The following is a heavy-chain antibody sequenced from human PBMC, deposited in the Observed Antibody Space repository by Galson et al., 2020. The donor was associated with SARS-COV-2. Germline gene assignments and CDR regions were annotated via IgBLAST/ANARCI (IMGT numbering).Heavy chain of an antibody. J-gene: IGHJ4*02. D-gene: IGHD2-2*01. CDR1: GGPISSGGYY. CDR2: IYYSGST. Sequence: ASETLSLTCTVSGGPISSGGYYWSWIRQHPGKGLEWIGYIYYSGSTYYNPSLKSRVTISVDTSKNQFSLKLSSVTAADTAVYYCARVDQLLLDYWGQGTLVTVSS. V-gene: IGHV4-31*03. CDR3: ARVDQLLLDY.